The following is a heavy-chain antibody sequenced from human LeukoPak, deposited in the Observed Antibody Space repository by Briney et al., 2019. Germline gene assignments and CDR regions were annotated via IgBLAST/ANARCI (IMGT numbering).Heavy chain of an antibody. D-gene: IGHD3-22*01. CDR3: ASITMIVVNHAFDI. CDR1: GGSISSSSYY. J-gene: IGHJ3*02. CDR2: IYYSGST. Sequence: PSETLSLTCTVSGGSISSSSYYWGWIRQPPGKGLEWIGSIYYSGSTYYNPSLKSRVTISVDTSKNQFSLKLSSVTAADTAVYYCASITMIVVNHAFDIWGQGTMVTVSS. V-gene: IGHV4-39*01.